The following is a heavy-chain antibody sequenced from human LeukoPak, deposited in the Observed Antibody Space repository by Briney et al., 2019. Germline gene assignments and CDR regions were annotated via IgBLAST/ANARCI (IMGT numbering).Heavy chain of an antibody. CDR1: GYTLTELS. CDR3: WSTMIVVVSDAFDI. V-gene: IGHV1-24*01. Sequence: GASVKVSCKVSGYTLTELSMHWVRQAPGKGLEWMGGFDPEDGETIYAQKFQGRVTMTEDTSTDTAYMELSSLRSEDTAVYYCWSTMIVVVSDAFDIWGQGTMVTDSS. J-gene: IGHJ3*02. CDR2: FDPEDGET. D-gene: IGHD3-22*01.